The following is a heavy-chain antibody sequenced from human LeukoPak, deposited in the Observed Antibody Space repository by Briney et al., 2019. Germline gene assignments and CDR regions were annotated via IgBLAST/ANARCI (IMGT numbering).Heavy chain of an antibody. D-gene: IGHD6-13*01. Sequence: GGSLRLSCAASGFTFSSYSMNWVRQAPGKGLEWVSVIYSGGSTYYADSVKGRFTISRDNSKNTLYLQMNSLRAEDTAVYYCARVGSSWTAWGFDYWGQGTLVTVSS. CDR3: ARVGSSWTAWGFDY. V-gene: IGHV3-66*01. J-gene: IGHJ4*02. CDR1: GFTFSSYS. CDR2: IYSGGST.